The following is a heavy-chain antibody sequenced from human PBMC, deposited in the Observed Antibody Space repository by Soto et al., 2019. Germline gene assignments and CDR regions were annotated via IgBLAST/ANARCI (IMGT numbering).Heavy chain of an antibody. CDR2: ISGSGGST. Sequence: PGGSLRLSCAASGFTFSSYAMSWVRQAPGKGLEWASAISGSGGSTYYADSVKGRFTISRDNSKNTLYLQMNSLRAEDTAVYYCAISVGGYYYGASDYWGQGTLVTVSS. V-gene: IGHV3-23*01. CDR1: GFTFSSYA. CDR3: AISVGGYYYGASDY. J-gene: IGHJ4*02. D-gene: IGHD3-10*01.